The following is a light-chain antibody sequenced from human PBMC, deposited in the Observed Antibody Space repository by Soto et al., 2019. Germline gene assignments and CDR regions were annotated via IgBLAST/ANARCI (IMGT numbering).Light chain of an antibody. J-gene: IGLJ2*01. CDR1: SSNIGAGYD. V-gene: IGLV1-40*01. CDR2: GNS. Sequence: QSVLTQPPSVSGAPGQRVTISCTGSSSNIGAGYDVHWYQQLPGTAPKLLIYGNSNRPSGVPDRFSGSKSGTSASLAITGLQAGDEADYYCQSYDSSLSAVVFGGGTKPTAL. CDR3: QSYDSSLSAVV.